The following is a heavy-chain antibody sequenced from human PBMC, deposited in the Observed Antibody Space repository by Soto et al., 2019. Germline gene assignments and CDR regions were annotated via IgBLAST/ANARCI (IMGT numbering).Heavy chain of an antibody. Sequence: GGSLRLSCAASGFIFSAYTMSWVRQAPGKGLEWLSSITSNSDHIDYADSVRGRFTVSRDNARKSLYLQMDSLGAEDTGVYYYATPYYYNHWGPGTLVTVSS. CDR3: ATPYYYNH. CDR2: ITSNSDHI. J-gene: IGHJ4*02. V-gene: IGHV3-21*01. CDR1: GFIFSAYT.